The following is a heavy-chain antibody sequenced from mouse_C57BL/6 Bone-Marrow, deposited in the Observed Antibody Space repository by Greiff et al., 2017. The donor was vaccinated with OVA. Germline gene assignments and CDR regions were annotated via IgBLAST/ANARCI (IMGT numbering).Heavy chain of an antibody. CDR2: IYPGSGST. CDR3: ARGYYPYAMDY. J-gene: IGHJ4*01. V-gene: IGHV1-55*01. CDR1: GYTFTSYW. D-gene: IGHD1-1*02. Sequence: QVQLKQPGAELVKPGASVKMSCKASGYTFTSYWITWVKQRPGQGLEWIGDIYPGSGSTNYNEKFKSKATLTVDTSSSTAYMQLSSLTSEDSAVYYCARGYYPYAMDYWGQGTSVTVSS.